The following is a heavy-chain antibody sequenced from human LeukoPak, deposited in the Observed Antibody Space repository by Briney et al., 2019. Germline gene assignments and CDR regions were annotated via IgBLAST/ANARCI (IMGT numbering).Heavy chain of an antibody. D-gene: IGHD2-21*02. CDR3: ARDGPEYCGGDCYTGY. CDR2: IRYDGSNK. Sequence: GGSLRLSCAASGFTFSSYGMHWVRQAPGKGLEWVAFIRYDGSNKYYADSVKGRFTISRDNSKNTLYLQMNSLRAEDTAVYYCARDGPEYCGGDCYTGYWGQGTLVTVSS. CDR1: GFTFSSYG. J-gene: IGHJ4*02. V-gene: IGHV3-30*02.